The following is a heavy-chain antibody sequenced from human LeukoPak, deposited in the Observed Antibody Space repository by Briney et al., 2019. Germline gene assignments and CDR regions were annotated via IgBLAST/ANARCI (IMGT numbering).Heavy chain of an antibody. CDR1: GFTFSSYA. D-gene: IGHD3-22*01. CDR2: IYYSGST. J-gene: IGHJ4*02. V-gene: IGHV4-39*01. CDR3: ARINYYGNSAFDY. Sequence: GSLRLSCAASGFTFSSYAMNWVRQAPGKGLEWIGSIYYSGSTYYNPSLKSRVTISVDTSKNQFSLKLSSVTAADTAVFYCARINYYGNSAFDYWGQGTLVTVSS.